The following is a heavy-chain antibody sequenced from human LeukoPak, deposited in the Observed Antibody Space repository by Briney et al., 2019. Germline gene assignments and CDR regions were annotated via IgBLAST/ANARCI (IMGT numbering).Heavy chain of an antibody. V-gene: IGHV4-34*01. D-gene: IGHD3-22*01. J-gene: IGHJ5*02. CDR2: INHSGST. Sequence: SGTLSLTCAVYGGSFSGYYWSWIRQPPGKGLEWIGEINHSGSTNYNPCLKSRVTISVDTSKNQFSLKLSSVTAADTAVYYCARDRYYYDSSGYYFNWFDPWGQGTLVTVSS. CDR1: GGSFSGYY. CDR3: ARDRYYYDSSGYYFNWFDP.